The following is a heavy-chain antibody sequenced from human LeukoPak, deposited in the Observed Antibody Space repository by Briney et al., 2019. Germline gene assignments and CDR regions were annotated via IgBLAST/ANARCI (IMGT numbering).Heavy chain of an antibody. CDR1: GFTFSNAW. CDR2: IKSKTDGGTT. V-gene: IGHV3-15*01. CDR3: TTAEGDYGDLDNDY. J-gene: IGHJ4*02. D-gene: IGHD4-17*01. Sequence: GGSLRLSCAASGFTFSNAWMSWVRQAPGKRLEWVGRIKSKTDGGTTDYAAPMKGRFTISRDDSKNTLYLQMNSLKTEDTAVYYCTTAEGDYGDLDNDYWGQGTLVTVSS.